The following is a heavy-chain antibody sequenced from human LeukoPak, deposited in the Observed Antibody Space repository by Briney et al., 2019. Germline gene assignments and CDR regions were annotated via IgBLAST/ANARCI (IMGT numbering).Heavy chain of an antibody. CDR1: GGSISSYY. Sequence: SETLALTCSVSGGSISSYYWSWIRQPAGKGLEWIGRVHRSGDTNYNPSLKSRLTMSVETSKNQISLRLRSVSAADTAVYYCARDDFEYSVHYGMDVWGQGTTVTVSS. CDR2: VHRSGDT. CDR3: ARDDFEYSVHYGMDV. J-gene: IGHJ6*02. V-gene: IGHV4-4*07. D-gene: IGHD3-9*01.